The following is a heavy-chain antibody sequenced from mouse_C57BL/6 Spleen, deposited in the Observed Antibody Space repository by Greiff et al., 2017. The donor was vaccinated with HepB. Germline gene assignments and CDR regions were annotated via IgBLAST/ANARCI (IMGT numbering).Heavy chain of an antibody. D-gene: IGHD1-1*01. CDR1: GYTFTSYW. CDR2: IDPSDSET. J-gene: IGHJ3*01. V-gene: IGHV1-52*01. CDR3: ARGTTVPWFAY. Sequence: VQLQQPGAELVRPGSSVKLSCKASGYTFTSYWMHWVKQRPIQGLEWIGNIDPSDSETHYNQKFKDKATLTVDKSSSTAYMQLSSLTSEDSAVYYCARGTTVPWFAYWGQGTLVTVSA.